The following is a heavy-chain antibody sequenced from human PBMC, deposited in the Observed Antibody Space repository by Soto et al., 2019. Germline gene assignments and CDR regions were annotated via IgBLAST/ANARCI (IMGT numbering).Heavy chain of an antibody. CDR3: ARVSSDWFDP. J-gene: IGHJ5*02. V-gene: IGHV4-31*03. CDR1: GDPLNTGGYY. D-gene: IGHD3-10*01. Sequence: QVPLQESGPGLVEPSQTLALTCTVSGDPLNTGGYYWSWIRHLPGKGLEWLGYIYYSGNTYYNPSLKGRVNISGDMSKKQFSLRLSSVTAADTAVYHCARVSSDWFDPWGPGIQVTVSS. CDR2: IYYSGNT.